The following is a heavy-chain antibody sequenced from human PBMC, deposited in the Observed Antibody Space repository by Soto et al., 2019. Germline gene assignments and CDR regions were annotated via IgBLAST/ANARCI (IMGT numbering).Heavy chain of an antibody. V-gene: IGHV6-1*01. D-gene: IGHD3-22*01. CDR2: TYYRSKWYN. CDR1: GDSGSSNSAA. Sequence: SQTLSLTCAIPGDSGSSNSAAWDGSIHSPSRRPEWLGRTYYRSKWYNDYAVSVKSRITINPDTSKNQFSLQLNSVTAADTAVYYCARPRYSFGTSGYYPFDYWGQGTLVTVSS. J-gene: IGHJ4*02. CDR3: ARPRYSFGTSGYYPFDY.